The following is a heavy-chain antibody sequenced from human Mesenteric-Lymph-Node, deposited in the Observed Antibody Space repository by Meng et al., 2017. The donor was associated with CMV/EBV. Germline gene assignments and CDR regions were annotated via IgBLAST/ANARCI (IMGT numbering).Heavy chain of an antibody. J-gene: IGHJ5*02. V-gene: IGHV4-39*07. CDR1: GGSISSSSYY. CDR3: ALLRGITGWLDP. Sequence: SETLSLTCTVSGGSISSSSYYWGWIRQPPGKGLEWIGSIYYTGSTYYNTSLKSRVTMSVDTSKNQFSLRLTSVTAADTAVYYCALLRGITGWLDPWGQGALVTVSS. D-gene: IGHD1-14*01. CDR2: IYYTGST.